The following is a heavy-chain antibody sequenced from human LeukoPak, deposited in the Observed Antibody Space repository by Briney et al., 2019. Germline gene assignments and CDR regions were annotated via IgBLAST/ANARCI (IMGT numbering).Heavy chain of an antibody. J-gene: IGHJ4*02. D-gene: IGHD1-26*01. Sequence: GGSLRLSCAASGFTFSSYSMNWVRQAPGKGLEWVSSISSSSSYIYYADSVKGRFTISRDNAKNSLYLQMSSLRAEDTAVYYCASQYSGSYVDPDYWGQGTLVTVSS. CDR2: ISSSSSYI. CDR1: GFTFSSYS. V-gene: IGHV3-21*01. CDR3: ASQYSGSYVDPDY.